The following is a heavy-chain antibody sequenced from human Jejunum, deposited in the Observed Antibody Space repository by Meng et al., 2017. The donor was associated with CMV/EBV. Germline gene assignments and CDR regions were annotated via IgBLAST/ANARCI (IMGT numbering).Heavy chain of an antibody. J-gene: IGHJ4*02. CDR2: ISHDGTGR. Sequence: GASGVRFSHYDMNCVRQAPGKGLEWVSFISHDGTGRNYADSVTGRFTISRDMSKNILYLPMNSLRAEDTAVYYCARERGNSGHFDYRGQGTLVTVSS. CDR1: GVRFSHYD. D-gene: IGHD4-23*01. V-gene: IGHV3-33*08. CDR3: ARERGNSGHFDY.